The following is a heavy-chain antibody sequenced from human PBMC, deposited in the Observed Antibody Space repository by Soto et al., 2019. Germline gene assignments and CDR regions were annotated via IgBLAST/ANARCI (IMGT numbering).Heavy chain of an antibody. CDR2: IYYSGST. V-gene: IGHV4-30-4*01. CDR1: GGSISSGDYY. D-gene: IGHD6-13*01. Sequence: SETLSLTCTVSGGSISSGDYYWSWIRQPPGKGLEWIGYIYYSGSTYYNPSLKSRVTISVDTSKNQFSLKLSSVTAADTAVYYCARDGYIAAAGPYYDYYGMDVRGQGTTVTVSS. J-gene: IGHJ6*02. CDR3: ARDGYIAAAGPYYDYYGMDV.